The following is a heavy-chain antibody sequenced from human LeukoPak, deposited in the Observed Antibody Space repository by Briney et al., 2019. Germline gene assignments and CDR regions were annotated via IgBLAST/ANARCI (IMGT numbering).Heavy chain of an antibody. CDR1: GFTFSNYW. CDR2: ISYDGSST. Sequence: GGSLRLSCAASGFTFSNYWMHWVRQAPGKGLVWVSRISYDGSSTNYADSVKGRFTISRDNAKNTLHLQMNSLRAEDTAVYYCARGGYYGSGRYYFDSWGQGTLVTVSS. D-gene: IGHD3-3*01. V-gene: IGHV3-74*01. CDR3: ARGGYYGSGRYYFDS. J-gene: IGHJ4*02.